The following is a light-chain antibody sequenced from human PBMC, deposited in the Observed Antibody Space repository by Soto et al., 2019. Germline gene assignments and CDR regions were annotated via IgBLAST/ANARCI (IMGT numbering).Light chain of an antibody. J-gene: IGKJ4*01. CDR1: QSVSSN. Sequence: EIVLTQSPANLSMSPGERATLSWRASQSVSSNLAWYQQKPGQAPRLLIYGASSRATGIPDRFSGSGSGTDFTLTISRLEPEDFAVYYCQQYGSSPLTFGGGTKVDIK. CDR2: GAS. CDR3: QQYGSSPLT. V-gene: IGKV3-20*01.